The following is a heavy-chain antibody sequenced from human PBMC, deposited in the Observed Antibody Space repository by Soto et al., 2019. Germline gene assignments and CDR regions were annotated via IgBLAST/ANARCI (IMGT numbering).Heavy chain of an antibody. J-gene: IGHJ4*02. V-gene: IGHV1-69*13. Sequence: SVKVSCKASGGTFSSYAISWVRQAPGQGLEWMGWIIPIFGTANYAQKFQGRVTITADESTSTAYMELSSLRSEDTAVYYCARYCSSTSCEDRDDYWGQGTLVTVSS. CDR2: IIPIFGTA. D-gene: IGHD2-2*01. CDR1: GGTFSSYA. CDR3: ARYCSSTSCEDRDDY.